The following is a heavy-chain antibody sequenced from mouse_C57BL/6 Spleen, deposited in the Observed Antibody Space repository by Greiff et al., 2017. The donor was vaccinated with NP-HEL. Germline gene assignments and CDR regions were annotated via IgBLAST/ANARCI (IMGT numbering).Heavy chain of an antibody. V-gene: IGHV1-69*01. CDR3: ARGAAQATFAY. CDR1: GYTFTSYW. D-gene: IGHD3-2*02. Sequence: VQLQQPGAELVMPGASVKLSCKASGYTFTSYWMHWVKQRPGQGLEWIGEIDPSDSYTNYNQKFKGKSTLTVDKSSSTAYMQLSSLTSEDSAVYYRARGAAQATFAYWGQGTLVTVSS. J-gene: IGHJ3*01. CDR2: IDPSDSYT.